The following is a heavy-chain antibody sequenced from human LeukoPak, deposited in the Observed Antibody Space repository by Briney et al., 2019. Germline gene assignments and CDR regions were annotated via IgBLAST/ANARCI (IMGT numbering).Heavy chain of an antibody. J-gene: IGHJ6*03. V-gene: IGHV3-74*01. Sequence: GGSLRLSCVASGFTFSSYWMYWVRQDPRKGLVWVSRINGDGRNINYADSVRGRFTISRDNAKNSLYLQMNSLRAEDTAVYYCARACDVYYYYYYMDVWGKGTTVTVSS. CDR2: INGDGRNI. CDR3: ARACDVYYYYYYMDV. CDR1: GFTFSSYW.